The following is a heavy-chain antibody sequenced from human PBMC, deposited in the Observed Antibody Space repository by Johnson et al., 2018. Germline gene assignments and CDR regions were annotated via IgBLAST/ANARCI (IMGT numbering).Heavy chain of an antibody. CDR1: GGSLSGYY. Sequence: QVQLQQWGAGLLKPSETLSLTCGVYGGSLSGYYWSWVRQPPGVGLEWIGEIAHRGNTNHNPSLESRVSVSVDTPNKQFSLGLTTVTAADPGVYYWARGTTGTWDVFDVCGQGTMVAVSS. J-gene: IGHJ3*01. V-gene: IGHV4-34*01. D-gene: IGHD1-1*01. CDR2: IAHRGNT. CDR3: ARGTTGTWDVFDV.